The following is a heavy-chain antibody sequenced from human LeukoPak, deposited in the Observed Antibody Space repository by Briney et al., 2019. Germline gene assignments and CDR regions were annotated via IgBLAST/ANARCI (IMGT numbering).Heavy chain of an antibody. Sequence: GASVKVSCKASGYTFTGYYMHWVRQAPGQGLEWMGRINPNSGGTNYAQKFQGRVTMTRDTSISTAYMELSRLRSDDTAVYYCARARGQWLVPFDYWGQGTLVTVST. CDR3: ARARGQWLVPFDY. J-gene: IGHJ4*02. CDR2: INPNSGGT. D-gene: IGHD6-19*01. V-gene: IGHV1-2*06. CDR1: GYTFTGYY.